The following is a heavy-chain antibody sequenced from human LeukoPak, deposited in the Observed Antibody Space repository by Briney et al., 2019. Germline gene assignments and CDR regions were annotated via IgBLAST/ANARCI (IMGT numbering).Heavy chain of an antibody. CDR2: ISGSGGST. CDR1: GFTFSSYA. V-gene: IGHV3-23*01. D-gene: IGHD3-3*01. J-gene: IGHJ3*02. CDR3: ANAAGGNYDFWSGYYPHDAFDI. Sequence: PGGSLRLSCAASGFTFSSYAMSWVRHAPGKGLEWVSAISGSGGSTYYADSVKGRFTISRDNSKNTLYLQVNSLRAEDTAVYYCANAAGGNYDFWSGYYPHDAFDIWGQGTMVTVSS.